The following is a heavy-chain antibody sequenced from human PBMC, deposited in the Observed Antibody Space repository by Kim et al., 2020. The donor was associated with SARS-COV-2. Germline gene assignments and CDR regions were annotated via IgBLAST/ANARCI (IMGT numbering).Heavy chain of an antibody. CDR2: ISYDGSNK. CDR1: GFTFSSYG. D-gene: IGHD3-10*01. Sequence: GGSLRLSCAASGFTFSSYGMHWVRQAPGKGLEWVAVISYDGSNKYYADSVKGRFTISRDNSKNTLYLQMNSLRAEDTAVYYCAWIPYYYGSGSSDYWGQGTLVTVSS. CDR3: AWIPYYYGSGSSDY. V-gene: IGHV3-30*03. J-gene: IGHJ4*02.